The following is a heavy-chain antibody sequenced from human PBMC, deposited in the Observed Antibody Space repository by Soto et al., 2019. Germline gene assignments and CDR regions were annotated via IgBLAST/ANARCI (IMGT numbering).Heavy chain of an antibody. D-gene: IGHD1-7*01. CDR1: GFTFSNYC. CDR3: ARSPGISGSTFFAF. CDR2: IKQDGSER. J-gene: IGHJ4*02. Sequence: GGSLRLSCAASGFTFSNYCMTWVRQAPGRGLEWVANIKQDGSERYYVDSVKGRFTISRDDAKNSLYLQMNSVRAEDTSVYYCARSPGISGSTFFAFWGQGTPVTVSS. V-gene: IGHV3-7*01.